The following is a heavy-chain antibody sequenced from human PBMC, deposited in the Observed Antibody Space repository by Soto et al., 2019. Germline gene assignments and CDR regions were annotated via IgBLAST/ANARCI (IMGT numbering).Heavy chain of an antibody. CDR3: ARYRGGPYYFDY. CDR2: IHYSGIT. CDR1: GDSITSSYY. J-gene: IGHJ4*02. Sequence: TSETLSLTCTVSGDSITSSYYWSWNRQPPGKGLEWIATIHYSGITYYSPSLKSRVTISVGTSKNQFSLKLSSVTAADTAVYYCARYRGGPYYFDYWGQGTPVTVSS. V-gene: IGHV4-39*01. D-gene: IGHD1-26*01.